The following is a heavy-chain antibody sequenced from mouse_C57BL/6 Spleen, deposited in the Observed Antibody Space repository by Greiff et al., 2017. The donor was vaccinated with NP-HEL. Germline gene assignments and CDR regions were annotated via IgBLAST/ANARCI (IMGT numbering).Heavy chain of an antibody. CDR2: IHPNSGST. Sequence: VQLQQSGAELVKPGASVKLSCKASGYTFTSYWMHWVKQRPGQGLEWIGMIHPNSGSTNYNEKFKSKATLTVDKSSSTAYMQLSSLTSEDSAVYYCARRPVVAFDYWGQGTTLTVSS. D-gene: IGHD1-1*01. CDR3: ARRPVVAFDY. CDR1: GYTFTSYW. V-gene: IGHV1-64*01. J-gene: IGHJ2*01.